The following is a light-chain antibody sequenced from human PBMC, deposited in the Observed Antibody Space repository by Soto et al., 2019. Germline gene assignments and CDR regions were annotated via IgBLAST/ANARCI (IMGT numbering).Light chain of an antibody. J-gene: IGKJ4*01. CDR1: QSVSSSY. CDR2: GAS. CDR3: HQYDSSPLT. V-gene: IGKV3-20*01. Sequence: EIVLTQSPGTLSLSPGERATLSCRASQSVSSSYLAWYQQKPGQAPRLLIYGASSRATGIPDRFSGSGSGTDFTSTISRLEPEDFAVYYCHQYDSSPLTFGGGTKVEIK.